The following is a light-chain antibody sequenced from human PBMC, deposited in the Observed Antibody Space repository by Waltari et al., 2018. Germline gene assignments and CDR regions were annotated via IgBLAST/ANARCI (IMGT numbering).Light chain of an antibody. J-gene: IGKJ5*01. CDR1: QSLLYSSNNQNY. CDR3: QQYFTTPIT. CDR2: WAS. Sequence: DIVTTQSPDSLGVSLGERATINCKSSQSLLYSSNNQNYLAWYQQKPGQPPKLLIYWASTRESGVPDRFSGSGSGTHFTLTISSLQAEDVAVYYCQQYFTTPITFGQGTRLEIK. V-gene: IGKV4-1*01.